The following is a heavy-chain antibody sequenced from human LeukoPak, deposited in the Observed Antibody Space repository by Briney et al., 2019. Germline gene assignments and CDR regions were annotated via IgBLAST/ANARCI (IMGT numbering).Heavy chain of an antibody. V-gene: IGHV3-30*18. CDR2: ISYDGSNK. CDR1: GFTFSSYG. J-gene: IGHJ4*02. Sequence: GRFLRLSCAASGFTFSSYGMHWVRQAPGKGLEWVAVISYDGSNKYYADSVKGRFTISRDNSKNTLYLQMNSLRAEDTAVYYCAKAQLWYYYGSGSSPFDYWGQGTLVTVSS. CDR3: AKAQLWYYYGSGSSPFDY. D-gene: IGHD3-10*01.